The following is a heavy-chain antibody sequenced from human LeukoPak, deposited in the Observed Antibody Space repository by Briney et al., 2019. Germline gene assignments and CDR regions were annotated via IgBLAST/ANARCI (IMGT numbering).Heavy chain of an antibody. Sequence: GGSLRLSCAASGFTFSSYSMNWVRQAPGKGLEWVSSISSSSSYIYYADSVKGRFTISRDNAKNSLYLQMNSLRAEDTAVYYCARVVAAGTHYYYYMDVWGKGTTVTVSS. V-gene: IGHV3-21*01. CDR3: ARVVAAGTHYYYYMDV. CDR1: GFTFSSYS. D-gene: IGHD2-15*01. J-gene: IGHJ6*03. CDR2: ISSSSSYI.